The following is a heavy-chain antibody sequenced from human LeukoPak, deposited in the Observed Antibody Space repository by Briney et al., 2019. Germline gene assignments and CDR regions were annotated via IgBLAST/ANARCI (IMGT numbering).Heavy chain of an antibody. J-gene: IGHJ4*02. CDR2: ISGSGGST. V-gene: IGHV3-23*01. Sequence: PGGSLRLSCAASGFTFSSYAMSWVRQAPGKGLEWVSAISGSGGSTYYADSVKGRFTIPRDNSKNTLYLQMNSLRAEDTAVYYCAKDHGGGYSMEFDYWGQGTLVTVSS. D-gene: IGHD1-26*01. CDR1: GFTFSSYA. CDR3: AKDHGGGYSMEFDY.